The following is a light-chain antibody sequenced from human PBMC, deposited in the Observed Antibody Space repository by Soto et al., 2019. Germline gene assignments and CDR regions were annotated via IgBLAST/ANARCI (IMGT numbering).Light chain of an antibody. CDR3: QTWGTGLLV. V-gene: IGLV4-69*01. CDR1: SGHSSYA. J-gene: IGLJ3*02. Sequence: QPVLTQSPSASASLGASVKLTCTLSSGHSSYAIAWHQQQPEKGPRYLMKLNSDGSHSKGDGIPDRVSGSSSGAERYLTISSLQSEDEADYYCQTWGTGLLVFGGGTKLTVL. CDR2: LNSDGSH.